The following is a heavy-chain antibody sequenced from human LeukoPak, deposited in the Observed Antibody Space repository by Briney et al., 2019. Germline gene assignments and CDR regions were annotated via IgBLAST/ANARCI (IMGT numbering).Heavy chain of an antibody. CDR1: GFTFSTYW. D-gene: IGHD6-13*01. CDR2: INQDGGEK. CDR3: AKDIRSNIAAAGLFDY. V-gene: IGHV3-7*03. J-gene: IGHJ4*02. Sequence: GGSLRLSCAASGFTFSTYWMSWVRQAPGKGLEWVANINQDGGEKYYVDSVRGRFTISRDNAKNSLYLQMNSLRAEDMALYYCAKDIRSNIAAAGLFDYWGQGTLVTVSS.